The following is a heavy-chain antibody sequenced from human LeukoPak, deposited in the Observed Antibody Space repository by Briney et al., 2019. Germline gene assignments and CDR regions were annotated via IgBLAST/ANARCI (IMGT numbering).Heavy chain of an antibody. CDR1: GGSITSSSYY. CDR2: IFYSGST. CDR3: ARKTAAGTVWFDP. Sequence: SETLSLTCTVSGGSITSSSYYWGWIRQPPGKGLEWIGSIFYSGSTYYNPSLKSRVTISVDTSKTQFSLKLSSVTAADTAVYYCARKTAAGTVWFDPWGQGTLVTVSS. J-gene: IGHJ5*02. D-gene: IGHD6-13*01. V-gene: IGHV4-39*01.